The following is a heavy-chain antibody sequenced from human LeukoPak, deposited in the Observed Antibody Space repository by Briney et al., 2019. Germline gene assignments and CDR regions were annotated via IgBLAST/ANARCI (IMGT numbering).Heavy chain of an antibody. CDR2: IYSGDNT. CDR3: AREDMAGAGFDY. D-gene: IGHD1-26*01. Sequence: PGGSLRLSCAASGITVSSNYMNWVRQAPGKGLEWVSVIYSGDNTYYADSVKGRFTISRDNSKNTLYLQMNSLRVEDTALYYCAREDMAGAGFDYWGQGTLVTVSS. J-gene: IGHJ4*02. V-gene: IGHV3-66*01. CDR1: GITVSSNY.